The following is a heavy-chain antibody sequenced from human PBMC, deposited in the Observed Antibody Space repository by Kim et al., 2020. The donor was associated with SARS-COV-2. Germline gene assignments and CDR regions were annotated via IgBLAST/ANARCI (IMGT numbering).Heavy chain of an antibody. Sequence: ASVKVSCKASGYTFTSYDINWVRQATGQGLEWMGWMNPNSGNTGYAQKFQGRVTMTRNTSISTAYMELSSLRSEDTAVYYCARASNGGAHRMNDAFDIWGQGTMVTVSS. CDR2: MNPNSGNT. V-gene: IGHV1-8*01. J-gene: IGHJ3*02. D-gene: IGHD3-16*01. CDR1: GYTFTSYD. CDR3: ARASNGGAHRMNDAFDI.